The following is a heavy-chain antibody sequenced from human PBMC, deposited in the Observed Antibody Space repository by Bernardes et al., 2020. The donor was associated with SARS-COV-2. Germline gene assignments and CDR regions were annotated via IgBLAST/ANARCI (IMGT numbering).Heavy chain of an antibody. J-gene: IGHJ1*01. CDR2: INSDGSNT. Sequence: GGSLRLSCAASGFTFSRYWMHWVRQVPGKGLVWISRINSDGSNTTYADAVKGRFTMSRDNAKNTLFLQMNSLRAEYTAVYFCAIEHSDISGSSSGYFQRWGQGTLVTVSS. D-gene: IGHD3-22*01. CDR3: AIEHSDISGSSSGYFQR. CDR1: GFTFSRYW. V-gene: IGHV3-74*01.